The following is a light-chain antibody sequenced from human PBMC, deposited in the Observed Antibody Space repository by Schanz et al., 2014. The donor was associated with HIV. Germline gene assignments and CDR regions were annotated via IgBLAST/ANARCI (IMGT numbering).Light chain of an antibody. Sequence: DIQMTQSPSTLSASVGDGVTITCRASQYISHWLAWYQQKPGQAPKFLIHRASTLEAGVSSRFSGSGSGSEFTLTISTLQPEDFATYYCQQCVTYPYTFGQGTKLDIK. CDR1: QYISHW. V-gene: IGKV1-5*03. CDR3: QQCVTYPYT. J-gene: IGKJ2*01. CDR2: RAS.